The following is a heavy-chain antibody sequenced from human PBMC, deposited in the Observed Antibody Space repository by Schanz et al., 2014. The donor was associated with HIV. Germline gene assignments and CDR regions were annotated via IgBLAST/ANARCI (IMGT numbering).Heavy chain of an antibody. D-gene: IGHD3-10*01. Sequence: QVQFVESGGGAVQPGGSLALSCVASGFTFSSYGMHWVRQAPGKGLEWVAVIWYDGSNKYYADSVKGRFTISRDSSKNTLYLQMSSLRAEDTAVYYCAKGMVRGAPSWFDPWGQGTLVIVSS. CDR1: GFTFSSYG. J-gene: IGHJ5*02. CDR2: IWYDGSNK. V-gene: IGHV3-30*02. CDR3: AKGMVRGAPSWFDP.